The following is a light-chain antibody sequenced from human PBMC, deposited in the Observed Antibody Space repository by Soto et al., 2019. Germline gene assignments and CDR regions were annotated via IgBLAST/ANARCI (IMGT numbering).Light chain of an antibody. V-gene: IGLV1-40*01. Sequence: QSVLTQPPSVSGAPGQRVTISCTGSSSNIGAGYDVHWYQQLPGTAPKLLIYGNSNRPSGVPDRLSGSKSGTSASLAITGLQAENEAEYYCQSYDSSLSGSVFGGGTKVTVL. CDR3: QSYDSSLSGSV. CDR1: SSNIGAGYD. CDR2: GNS. J-gene: IGLJ3*02.